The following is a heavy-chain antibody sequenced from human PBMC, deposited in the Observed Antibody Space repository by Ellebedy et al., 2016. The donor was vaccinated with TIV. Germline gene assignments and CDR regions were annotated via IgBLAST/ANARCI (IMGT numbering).Heavy chain of an antibody. CDR1: GFHFGSYV. CDR3: VKETSV. Sequence: GGSLRLXCAASGFHFGSYVMSWVRQAPGKGLEWVSVISGDADATFHADSVKGRFAISRDNSKNTLYLQMDSLRAEDTALYYCVKETSVWGRGILVTVSS. V-gene: IGHV3-23*01. CDR2: ISGDADAT. J-gene: IGHJ4*02.